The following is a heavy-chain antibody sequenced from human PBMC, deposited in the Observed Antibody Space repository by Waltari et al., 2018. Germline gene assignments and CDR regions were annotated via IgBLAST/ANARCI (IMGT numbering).Heavy chain of an antibody. V-gene: IGHV4-4*07. Sequence: QVQLQESGPGLVKPSETLSLTCTVSGGSISSYYWSWIRQPAGQGLAWIGRIYTSGSTNYNPSLKSRVTISVDKFKNQFSLKLSSVTAADTAVYYCARDATDIVVVPAAASVDAFDIWGQGTMVTVSS. D-gene: IGHD2-2*01. CDR1: GGSISSYY. CDR2: IYTSGST. J-gene: IGHJ3*02. CDR3: ARDATDIVVVPAAASVDAFDI.